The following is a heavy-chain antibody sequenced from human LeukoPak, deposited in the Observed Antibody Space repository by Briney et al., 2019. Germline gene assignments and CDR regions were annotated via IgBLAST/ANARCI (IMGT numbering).Heavy chain of an antibody. CDR1: GYTFTGYY. CDR2: INPNSGGT. V-gene: IGHV1-2*02. Sequence: ASVKVSCKASGYTFTGYYMHWVRQAPGQGLEWMGWINPNSGGTNYAQKLQGRVTMTTDTSTSTAYMELSRLRSDDTAVYYCARDMGWNYKWFDPWGQGTLVTVSS. D-gene: IGHD1-7*01. CDR3: ARDMGWNYKWFDP. J-gene: IGHJ5*02.